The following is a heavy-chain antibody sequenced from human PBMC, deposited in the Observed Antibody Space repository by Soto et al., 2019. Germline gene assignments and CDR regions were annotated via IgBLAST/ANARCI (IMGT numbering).Heavy chain of an antibody. D-gene: IGHD1-26*01. CDR2: ISSDGSNK. CDR3: AKGLRELLFDY. Sequence: WGTLRLSCAASGFPFSNYGMHYVRQAPGKGLEWVSVISSDGSNKYYADSVKGRFTISIDNSKNTLYLQMNSLRAEDTAVYYCAKGLRELLFDYWDQGTLVTVSS. CDR1: GFPFSNYG. V-gene: IGHV3-30*18. J-gene: IGHJ4*02.